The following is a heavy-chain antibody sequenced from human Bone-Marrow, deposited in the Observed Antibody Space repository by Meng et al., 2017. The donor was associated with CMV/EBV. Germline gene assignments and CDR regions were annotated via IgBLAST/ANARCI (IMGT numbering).Heavy chain of an antibody. D-gene: IGHD1-14*01. CDR1: GFTFDDYA. J-gene: IGHJ6*02. Sequence: SLKISCAASGFTFDDYAMHWVRQAPGKGLEWVSGIRWNSGSIGYADSVKGRFTISRDNAKNSLYLQMNSLRAEDTALYYCAKALNPTGDYYYYGLDVWGQGPTVTVAS. V-gene: IGHV3-9*01. CDR2: IRWNSGSI. CDR3: AKALNPTGDYYYYGLDV.